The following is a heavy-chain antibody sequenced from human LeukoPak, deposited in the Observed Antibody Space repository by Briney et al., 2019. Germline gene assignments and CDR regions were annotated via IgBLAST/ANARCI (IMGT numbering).Heavy chain of an antibody. CDR3: ARGLGLRTGNWYFDL. J-gene: IGHJ2*01. V-gene: IGHV3-21*01. CDR1: RFTFNIYS. Sequence: PGGPLRLSCAASRFTFNIYSMNWVRQAPGKGPEWVSSISSGSSYIYYADSVKGRFTISRDNAKNSLYLQMNSLRAEDTAVYYCARGLGLRTGNWYFDLWGRGTLVTVSS. D-gene: IGHD1-1*01. CDR2: ISSGSSYI.